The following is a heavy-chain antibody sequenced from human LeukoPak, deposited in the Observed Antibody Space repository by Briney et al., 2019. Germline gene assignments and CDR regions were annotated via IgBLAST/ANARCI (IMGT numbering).Heavy chain of an antibody. V-gene: IGHV3-23*01. J-gene: IGHJ4*02. Sequence: GGSQRLSCAASGFTFSSYAMSWVRQAPGKGLEWVSAISGSGGSTYYADSVKGRFTISRDNSKNTLYLQMNSLRAEDTAVYYCATAPGIAAAASYYFDYWGQGTLVTVSS. CDR2: ISGSGGST. CDR1: GFTFSSYA. CDR3: ATAPGIAAAASYYFDY. D-gene: IGHD6-13*01.